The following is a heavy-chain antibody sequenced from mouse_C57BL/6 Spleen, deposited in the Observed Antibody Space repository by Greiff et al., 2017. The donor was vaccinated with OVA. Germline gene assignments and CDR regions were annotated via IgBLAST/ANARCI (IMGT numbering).Heavy chain of an antibody. J-gene: IGHJ2*01. CDR1: GYTFTSYW. CDR2: IDPSDSYT. V-gene: IGHV1-59*01. Sequence: VQLQQPGAELVRPGTSVKLSCKASGYTFTSYWMHWVKQRPGQGLEWIGVIDPSDSYTNYNQKFKGKATLTVDTSSSTAYMQLSSLTSEDSAVYYCARYDTTVVKPSAWGQGTTLTVSS. CDR3: ARYDTTVVKPSA. D-gene: IGHD1-1*01.